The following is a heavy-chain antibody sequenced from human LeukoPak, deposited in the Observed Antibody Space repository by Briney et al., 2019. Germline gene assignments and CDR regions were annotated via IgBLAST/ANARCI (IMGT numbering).Heavy chain of an antibody. CDR3: ARGAGFKSGRTIHFFGMDV. Sequence: ASVKVSCKASGYTFTSYYIHWVRQAPGQGLEWMGIINPSGGNTNYAQKFQGRVTMTRDTSTSTVYMELSSLRAEDTALYYCARGAGFKSGRTIHFFGMDVWGQGTTVTVSS. CDR2: INPSGGNT. V-gene: IGHV1-46*01. CDR1: GYTFTSYY. J-gene: IGHJ6*02. D-gene: IGHD2-21*01.